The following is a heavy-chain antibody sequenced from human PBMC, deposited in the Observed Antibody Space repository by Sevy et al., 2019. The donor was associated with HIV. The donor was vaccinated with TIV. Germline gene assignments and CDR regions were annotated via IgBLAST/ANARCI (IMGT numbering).Heavy chain of an antibody. CDR2: MYHGGSI. CDR1: GFSVSDND. J-gene: IGHJ4*02. V-gene: IGHV3-66*01. D-gene: IGHD2-21*02. Sequence: GGALRLSCAASGFSVSDNDMNWVRQAPGKGLEWVSLMYHGGSILYADSVRGRFITSRDKSKNTLYLQMNSLRGEDTAVYYCARFSGLLRDFWGQGTLVTVSS. CDR3: ARFSGLLRDF.